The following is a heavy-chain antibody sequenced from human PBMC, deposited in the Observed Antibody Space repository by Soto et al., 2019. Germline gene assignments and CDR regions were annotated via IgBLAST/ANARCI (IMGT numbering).Heavy chain of an antibody. D-gene: IGHD6-19*01. Sequence: ASVKVSCKASGYTFTSYAMHWVRQAPGQRLEWMGWINAGNGNTKYSQKFQGRVTITRDTSASTAYMELSNLRSEDTAVYYCAGGIIAVARPVGFNNWGQGSMATVS. CDR1: GYTFTSYA. V-gene: IGHV1-3*01. J-gene: IGHJ1*01. CDR3: AGGIIAVARPVGFNN. CDR2: INAGNGNT.